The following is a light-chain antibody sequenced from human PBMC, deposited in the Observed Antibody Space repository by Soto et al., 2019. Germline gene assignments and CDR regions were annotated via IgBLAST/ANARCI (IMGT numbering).Light chain of an antibody. CDR1: QDIKNY. Sequence: DLQMTQSPSSLSASVGDRVTITCQASQDIKNYLNWYQQKPGKAPKLLIYEASNLETGVPSRFSGSRSGRSFTFSISSLQPEDIATYYCQQCDDFITFGGGTRIEIK. J-gene: IGKJ4*01. CDR2: EAS. V-gene: IGKV1-33*01. CDR3: QQCDDFIT.